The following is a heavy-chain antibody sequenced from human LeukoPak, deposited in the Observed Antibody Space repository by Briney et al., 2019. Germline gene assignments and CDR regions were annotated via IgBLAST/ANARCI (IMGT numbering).Heavy chain of an antibody. CDR1: GFTFDDYA. V-gene: IGHV3-9*01. CDR3: AKGDRGRGYSLFS. CDR2: ISWNSGSI. Sequence: PGGSLRLSCAASGFTFDDYAMHWVRQAPGKGLEWVSGISWNSGSIGYADSVKGRFTVSRDNAKNSLYLQMNSLRAEDTALYYCAKGDRGRGYSLFSWGQGTLVTVSS. J-gene: IGHJ4*02. D-gene: IGHD5-18*01.